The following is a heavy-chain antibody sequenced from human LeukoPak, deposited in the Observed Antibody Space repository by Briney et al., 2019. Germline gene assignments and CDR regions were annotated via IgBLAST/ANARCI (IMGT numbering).Heavy chain of an antibody. J-gene: IGHJ3*02. D-gene: IGHD1-14*01. Sequence: GGSLRLSCAASEFTFTNYWMHWVRQAPGEGLVWVSRIDNDGSDSIYADSVKGRFTISRDNAKNTVYLQMHGLRADDTAVYYCARGGYHHGFDIWGQETMVTVSS. CDR2: IDNDGSDS. V-gene: IGHV3-74*01. CDR1: EFTFTNYW. CDR3: ARGGYHHGFDI.